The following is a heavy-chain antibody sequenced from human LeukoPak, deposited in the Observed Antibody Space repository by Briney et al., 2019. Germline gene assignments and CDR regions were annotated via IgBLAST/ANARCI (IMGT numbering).Heavy chain of an antibody. Sequence: SETLSLTCIVSGDFMNNYYWSWIRQSPGTGLEWIGYIFYSGATNLNPSLKSRVTISVDTSKNQFSLKLSSVTAADTAVYYCARLLRGDIVVVPAASDDYWGQGTLVTVSS. CDR3: ARLLRGDIVVVPAASDDY. CDR1: GDFMNNYY. J-gene: IGHJ4*02. D-gene: IGHD2-2*01. V-gene: IGHV4-59*12. CDR2: IFYSGAT.